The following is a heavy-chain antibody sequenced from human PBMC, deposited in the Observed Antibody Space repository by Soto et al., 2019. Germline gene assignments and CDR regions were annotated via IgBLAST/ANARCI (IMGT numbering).Heavy chain of an antibody. CDR3: AREVLTTAMVPAFDY. CDR1: GFSFSSYA. CDR2: ISYDGSNK. D-gene: IGHD5-18*01. Sequence: GGSLRVSCAASGFSFSSYAMHWVRQAPGKGLEWVAVISYDGSNKYYADSVKGRFTISRDNSKNTLYLQMNSLRAEDTTVYYCAREVLTTAMVPAFDYWGQGTLVTVTS. V-gene: IGHV3-30-3*01. J-gene: IGHJ4*02.